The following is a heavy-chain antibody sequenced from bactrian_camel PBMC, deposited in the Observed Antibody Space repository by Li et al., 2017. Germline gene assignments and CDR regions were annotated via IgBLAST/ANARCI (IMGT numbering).Heavy chain of an antibody. CDR2: IWPGDARK. D-gene: IGHD5*01. J-gene: IGHJ4*01. V-gene: IGHV3S40*01. CDR1: GYTSFIDC. Sequence: VQLVESGGGSVQAGGSLKLSCTYSGYTSFIDCMGWFRQAPGKGPEGVAAIWPGDARKYYADSVKGRFTISQDHPKNTVYLQMNSLKPEDTAMYYCAAAWSYDQLGKSGYRGQGTQVTVS.